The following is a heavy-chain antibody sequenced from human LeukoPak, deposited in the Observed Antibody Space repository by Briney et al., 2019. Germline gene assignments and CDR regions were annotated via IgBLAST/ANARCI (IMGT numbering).Heavy chain of an antibody. J-gene: IGHJ5*02. D-gene: IGHD2-8*01. V-gene: IGHV4-38-2*02. CDR1: GYSISSGYY. Sequence: PYEALSLTCTVSGYSISSGYYWGWIRQPPGKGLEWIGIIYHSGSTSYNPSLRSRVTISVDTSKHQFSLKLSSVTAADTAVYYCARDLSMADLGWFDPWGQGTLVTVSS. CDR3: ARDLSMADLGWFDP. CDR2: IYHSGST.